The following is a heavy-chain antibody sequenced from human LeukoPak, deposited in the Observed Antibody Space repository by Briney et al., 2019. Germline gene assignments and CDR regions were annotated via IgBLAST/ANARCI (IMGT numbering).Heavy chain of an antibody. Sequence: SETLSLTCAVYGASFSGYYWNWIRQPPGKGLEWIGEINHSGSTNYNPSLKSRVTISVDTSKNQFSLKLSSVTAADTAVYYCSRGGPLTYDVVVVVAATHMFDYWGQGTLVTVSS. CDR1: GASFSGYY. J-gene: IGHJ4*02. CDR3: SRGGPLTYDVVVVVAATHMFDY. D-gene: IGHD2-15*01. V-gene: IGHV4-34*01. CDR2: INHSGST.